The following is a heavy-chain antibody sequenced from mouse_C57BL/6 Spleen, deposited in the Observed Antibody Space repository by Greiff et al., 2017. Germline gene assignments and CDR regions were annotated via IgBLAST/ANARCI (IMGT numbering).Heavy chain of an antibody. D-gene: IGHD2-5*01. Sequence: QVQLQQSGAELVKPGASVKLSCKASGYTFTSYWMQWVKQRPGQGLEWIGEIDPSDSYTNYNQKFKGKATLTADTSSSTAYMQLSCLTSEDSAVYYCASRRLSNYVELAYWGQGTLVTVSS. CDR2: IDPSDSYT. CDR3: ASRRLSNYVELAY. CDR1: GYTFTSYW. V-gene: IGHV1-50*01. J-gene: IGHJ3*01.